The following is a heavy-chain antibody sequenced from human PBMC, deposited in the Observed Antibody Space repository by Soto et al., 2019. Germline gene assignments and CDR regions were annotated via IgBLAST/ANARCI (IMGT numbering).Heavy chain of an antibody. CDR3: TRRITSSFDY. CDR1: GFTFSIYN. CDR2: ITGSGDYT. D-gene: IGHD1-20*01. J-gene: IGHJ4*02. Sequence: EVQLLESGGGLVQPGGSLRLSCVASGFTFSIYNMNWVRQAPGKGLEWVSVITGSGDYTNYADSVKGRFTISRDNSKTTLYLQMNSLKDEDTAVYFCTRRITSSFDYWGQGTLVTVSS. V-gene: IGHV3-23*01.